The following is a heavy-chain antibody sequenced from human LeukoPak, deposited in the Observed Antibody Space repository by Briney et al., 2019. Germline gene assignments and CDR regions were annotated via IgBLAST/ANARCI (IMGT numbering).Heavy chain of an antibody. CDR1: GGSISSGGYY. Sequence: SETLSLTCTVSGGSISSGGYYWSWIRQPPGKGLEWIGYINHSGSTYYNPSLKSRVTISVDRSKNQFSLKLSSVTAADTAVYYCAREYSYGPKSTRGLDYWGQGTLVTVSS. CDR2: INHSGST. V-gene: IGHV4-30-2*01. J-gene: IGHJ4*02. CDR3: AREYSYGPKSTRGLDY. D-gene: IGHD5-18*01.